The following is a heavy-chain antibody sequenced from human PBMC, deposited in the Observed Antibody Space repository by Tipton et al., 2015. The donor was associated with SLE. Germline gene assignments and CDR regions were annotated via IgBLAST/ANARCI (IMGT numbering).Heavy chain of an antibody. CDR2: IYTSSIT. V-gene: IGHV4-61*09. CDR3: ARIRSGLHSWGFDP. J-gene: IGHJ5*02. D-gene: IGHD3-10*01. Sequence: TLSLTCTVSGDSISGANYFWNWIRQPAGKGLEWIGHIYTSSITNYNPSLKSRVTISVDTSKNQFSLKLSSVTAADTAVYYCARIRSGLHSWGFDPWGQGTLVTVSS. CDR1: GDSISGANYF.